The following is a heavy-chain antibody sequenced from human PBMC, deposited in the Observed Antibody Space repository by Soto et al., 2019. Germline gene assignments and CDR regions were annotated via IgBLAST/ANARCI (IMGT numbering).Heavy chain of an antibody. Sequence: QVQLQQWGAGLLKPSETLSLTCAVYGGSFSGYYWSWIRQPPGKGLEWIGEINHSGSTNYNPSLKTRVTISVDTSKNQFSLKLSSVTAADTAVYCCARGTGGWFDPWGQGTLVTVSS. D-gene: IGHD3-10*01. J-gene: IGHJ5*02. CDR2: INHSGST. V-gene: IGHV4-34*01. CDR3: ARGTGGWFDP. CDR1: GGSFSGYY.